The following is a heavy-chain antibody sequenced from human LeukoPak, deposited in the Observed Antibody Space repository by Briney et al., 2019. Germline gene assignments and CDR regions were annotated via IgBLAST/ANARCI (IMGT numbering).Heavy chain of an antibody. V-gene: IGHV3-15*05. D-gene: IGHD6-13*01. Sequence: GGSLRLSCAASGFTFSNAWMSWVRQAPGKGLEWVGRIKSKTDGGTTDYAAPVKGRFTISGDNAKNSLYLQMNSLRAEDTALYYCAKDTSYSSSWTLDYWGQGTLVTVSS. CDR3: AKDTSYSSSWTLDY. CDR1: GFTFSNAW. CDR2: IKSKTDGGTT. J-gene: IGHJ4*02.